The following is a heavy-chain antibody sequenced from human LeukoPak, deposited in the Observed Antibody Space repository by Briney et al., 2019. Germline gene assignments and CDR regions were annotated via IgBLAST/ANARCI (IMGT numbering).Heavy chain of an antibody. CDR1: GFTFSSYS. CDR2: ISSSSSYI. Sequence: PGGSLRLSCAASGFTFSSYSMNWVRQAPGKGLEWVSSISSSSSYIYYADSVKGLFTISRDNAKTSLYLQMTRLRAEDTAMSYYARDLTYYDILTGYYTSHYFDSWGQGTLVTVSS. D-gene: IGHD3-9*01. J-gene: IGHJ4*02. CDR3: ARDLTYYDILTGYYTSHYFDS. V-gene: IGHV3-21*01.